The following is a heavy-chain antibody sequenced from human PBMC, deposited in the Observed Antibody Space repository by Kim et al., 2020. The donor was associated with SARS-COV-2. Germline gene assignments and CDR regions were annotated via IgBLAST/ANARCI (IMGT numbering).Heavy chain of an antibody. Sequence: SYAASVKGRFTSSRDNAKNTLYLQMNSLRAEDTAVYYCASGYGSGSYQDYWGQGTLVTVSS. CDR3: ASGYGSGSYQDY. D-gene: IGHD3-10*01. V-gene: IGHV3-74*01. J-gene: IGHJ4*02.